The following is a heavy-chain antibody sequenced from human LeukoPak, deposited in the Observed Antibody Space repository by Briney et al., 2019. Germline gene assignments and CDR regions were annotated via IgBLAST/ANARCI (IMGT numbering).Heavy chain of an antibody. CDR2: IYYSGST. V-gene: IGHV4-59*01. D-gene: IGHD5-24*01. CDR1: GGSISSYY. J-gene: IGHJ4*02. CDR3: ARDHGDGYSDY. Sequence: SETLSLTCTVSGGSISSYYWSWIRQPPGKGLEWIGYIYYSGSTNYNPSLKSRVTISVDTSKNQFSLKLSSVTAADTAVYYCARDHGDGYSDYWGQGTLVTVSS.